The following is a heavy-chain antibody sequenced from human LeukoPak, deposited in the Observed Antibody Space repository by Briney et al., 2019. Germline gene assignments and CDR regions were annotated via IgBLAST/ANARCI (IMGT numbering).Heavy chain of an antibody. V-gene: IGHV5-51*01. CDR3: AKTPHYYDTNGYDY. J-gene: IGHJ4*02. Sequence: GESLKISCKGSGYTFNGFWIAWVRQMPGKGLEWMGIIYPDDSDTRYSPSFQGQVTISADKSISAAYLQWSSLEASDTAMYYCAKTPHYYDTNGYDYWGQGTLVTVSS. D-gene: IGHD3-22*01. CDR1: GYTFNGFW. CDR2: IYPDDSDT.